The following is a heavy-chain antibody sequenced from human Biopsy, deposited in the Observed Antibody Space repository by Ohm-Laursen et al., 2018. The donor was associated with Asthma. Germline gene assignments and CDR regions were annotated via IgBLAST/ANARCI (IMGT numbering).Heavy chain of an antibody. J-gene: IGHJ4*02. CDR3: ARKAGSCISRTCYSLDF. CDR2: IYSVFGTT. V-gene: IGHV1-69*13. Sequence: SVKVSCKSLGGTSNIYVIGWVRQAPGQGLEWLGGIYSVFGTTTYTQKFQDRVTITADDSTSTDYMELSSMRSEDTAVNYCARKAGSCISRTCYSLDFWGQGTLVTVSS. D-gene: IGHD2-2*01. CDR1: GGTSNIYV.